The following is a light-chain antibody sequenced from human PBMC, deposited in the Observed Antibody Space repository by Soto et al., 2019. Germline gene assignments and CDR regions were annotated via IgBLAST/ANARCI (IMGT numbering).Light chain of an antibody. CDR3: QQYNNWPPWT. J-gene: IGKJ1*01. V-gene: IGKV3-15*01. CDR1: QSVSSN. Sequence: EIVMTQSPVTLSVSPGESATLSCRASQSVSSNLAWHQQKPGQAPRILMYDASTRATGISARFSGSGSGTEFTLTISSLQSEDFAVYYCQQYNNWPPWTFGQGTKVDIK. CDR2: DAS.